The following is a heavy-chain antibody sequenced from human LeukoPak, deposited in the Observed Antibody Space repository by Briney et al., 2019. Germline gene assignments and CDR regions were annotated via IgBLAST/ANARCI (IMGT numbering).Heavy chain of an antibody. Sequence: PGGSLRLSCAASGFTFSSSAMSWVRQAPGKGLEWVSNISGSGSGGSTYYADSVKGRFTISRDNSKNTLYLQMNSLRAEDTAVYYCAKERGALPAAPIDYWGQGTLVTVSS. V-gene: IGHV3-23*01. D-gene: IGHD2-2*01. J-gene: IGHJ4*02. CDR2: ISGSGSGGST. CDR3: AKERGALPAAPIDY. CDR1: GFTFSSSA.